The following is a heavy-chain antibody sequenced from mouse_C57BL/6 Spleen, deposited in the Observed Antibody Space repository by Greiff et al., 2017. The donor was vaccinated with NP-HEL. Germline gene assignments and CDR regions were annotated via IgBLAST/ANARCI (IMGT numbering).Heavy chain of an antibody. CDR3: ARRHYYGSRGWYFDV. J-gene: IGHJ1*03. V-gene: IGHV1-50*01. CDR2: IDPSDSYT. CDR1: GYTFTSYW. D-gene: IGHD1-1*01. Sequence: QVQLQQPGAELVKPGASVKLSCKASGYTFTSYWMQWVKQRPGQGLEWIGEIDPSDSYTNSNQKFKGKATLPVDTSSSTAYMQLSSLTSEDSAVYYCARRHYYGSRGWYFDVWGTGTTVTVSS.